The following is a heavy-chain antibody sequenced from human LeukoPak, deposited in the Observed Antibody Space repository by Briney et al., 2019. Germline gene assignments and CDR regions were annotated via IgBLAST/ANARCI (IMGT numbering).Heavy chain of an antibody. CDR1: GFTFSSYE. D-gene: IGHD3-22*01. V-gene: IGHV3-48*03. Sequence: PGGSLRLSCAASGFTFSSYEMNWVRQAPGKGLEWVSYISSSGSTIYYADSVKGRFTISRDNAKNSLYLQMNSLRAEDTALYYCAKDYHDSRGYTFEYWGQGTLVTVSS. J-gene: IGHJ4*02. CDR2: ISSSGSTI. CDR3: AKDYHDSRGYTFEY.